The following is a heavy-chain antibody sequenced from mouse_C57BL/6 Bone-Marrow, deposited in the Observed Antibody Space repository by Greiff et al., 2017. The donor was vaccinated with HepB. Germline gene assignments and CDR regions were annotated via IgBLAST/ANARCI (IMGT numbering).Heavy chain of an antibody. CDR2: ISNGGGST. CDR1: GFTFSDYY. V-gene: IGHV5-12*01. CDR3: ARQYGNYPSYWYFDV. J-gene: IGHJ1*03. Sequence: EVQLVESGGGLVQPGGSLKLSCAASGFTFSDYYMYWVRQTPEKRLEWVAYISNGGGSTYYPDTVKGRFTISRDNAKNTLYLQMSRLKSEDTAMYYCARQYGNYPSYWYFDVWGTGTTVTVSS. D-gene: IGHD2-1*01.